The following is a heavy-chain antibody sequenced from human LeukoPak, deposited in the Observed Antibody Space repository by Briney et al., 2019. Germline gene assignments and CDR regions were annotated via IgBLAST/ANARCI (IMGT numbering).Heavy chain of an antibody. D-gene: IGHD6-19*01. Sequence: GGSLRLSCAASGFTVSDNYMAWVRQAPGKGLEWVSVMYSRGSAYYTDSVKGRFTISRDNSRNMVYLQVNSLRVEDTAVYYCAKSLITVDPLGPFDCWGQGTLVTVSS. J-gene: IGHJ4*02. V-gene: IGHV3-66*02. CDR3: AKSLITVDPLGPFDC. CDR2: MYSRGSA. CDR1: GFTVSDNY.